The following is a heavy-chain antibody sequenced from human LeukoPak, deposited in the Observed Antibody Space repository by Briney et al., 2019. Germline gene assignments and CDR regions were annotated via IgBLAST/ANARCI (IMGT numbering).Heavy chain of an antibody. CDR3: ASNAERDAFDI. CDR2: IYYRGST. J-gene: IGHJ3*02. D-gene: IGHD1-26*01. CDR1: GGSITTYY. V-gene: IGHV4-59*01. Sequence: SETLSLTCTVSGGSITTYYWSWIRQPPGKGLEWIGYIYYRGSTNYNPSLKSRVTISVDTSKNQFSLKLSSVTAADTAVYYCASNAERDAFDIWGQGTMVTVSS.